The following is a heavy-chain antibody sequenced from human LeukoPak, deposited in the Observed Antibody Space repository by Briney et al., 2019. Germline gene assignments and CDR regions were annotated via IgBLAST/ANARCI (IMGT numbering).Heavy chain of an antibody. CDR1: GFTVSRYG. CDR2: ISNSGYNT. Sequence: GGSLRLSCGVSGFTVSRYGMSWVRQAPGRGLEWVSVISNSGYNTEYADSVKGRFTISKDNSGNTLYLQMNSLSPEDTAVYYCARHSGSYFYYYFDYWGQGTLVTVSS. V-gene: IGHV3-23*01. CDR3: ARHSGSYFYYYFDY. J-gene: IGHJ4*02. D-gene: IGHD1-26*01.